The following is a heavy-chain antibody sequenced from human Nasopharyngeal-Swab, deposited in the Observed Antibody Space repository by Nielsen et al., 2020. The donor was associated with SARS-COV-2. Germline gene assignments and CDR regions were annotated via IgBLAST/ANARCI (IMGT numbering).Heavy chain of an antibody. Sequence: WIRQPLGKGLEWIGETYHSGSTNYNPSLKSRVTISVDKSKNQFSLKLSSVTAADTAVYYCARERLGYCSSTSCYGGERYYYYYYMDVWGKGTTVTVSS. D-gene: IGHD2-2*01. CDR2: TYHSGST. J-gene: IGHJ6*03. CDR3: ARERLGYCSSTSCYGGERYYYYYYMDV. V-gene: IGHV4-4*02.